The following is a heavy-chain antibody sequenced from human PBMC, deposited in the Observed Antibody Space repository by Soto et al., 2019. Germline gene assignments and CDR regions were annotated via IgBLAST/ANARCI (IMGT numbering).Heavy chain of an antibody. D-gene: IGHD2-2*01. CDR3: ARLTPGYCSSTSCLDFDY. J-gene: IGHJ4*02. CDR2: ISAYNGNT. CDR1: GYTFTSYG. Sequence: ASVKLSCKASGYTFTSYGISWVRQAPGQGLEWMGWISAYNGNTNYAQKLQGRVTMPTDTSTSTAYMELRSLRSDDTAVYYCARLTPGYCSSTSCLDFDYWGQGTLVTVSS. V-gene: IGHV1-18*01.